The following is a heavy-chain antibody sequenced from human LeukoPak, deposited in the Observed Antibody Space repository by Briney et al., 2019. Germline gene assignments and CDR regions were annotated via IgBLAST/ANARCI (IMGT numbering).Heavy chain of an antibody. CDR2: VYYSGRT. D-gene: IGHD5-18*01. V-gene: IGHV4-59*08. J-gene: IGHJ4*02. CDR1: GGSISSHY. Sequence: PSETLSLTCTVSGGSISSHYWSWIRPPPGKGLEWNGYVYYSGRTKYKPYLKSRVTISVETSKNQISLKLRSVTAADTAVYYCARHSTAMVTIDYWGQGTLVTVSP. CDR3: ARHSTAMVTIDY.